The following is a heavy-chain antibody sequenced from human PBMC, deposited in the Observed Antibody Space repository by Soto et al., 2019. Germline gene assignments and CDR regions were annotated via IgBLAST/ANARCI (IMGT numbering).Heavy chain of an antibody. D-gene: IGHD2-15*01. Sequence: EVQLLESGGGFVQPGGSLRLSCAASGFTFSSYAMSWVRQAPGKGLEWVSAISGSGGSTYYADSVKGRFTISRDNSKNTVYLQMNSLRAEDTAVYYCARGAPLVVVAATGWFDPWGQGTLVTVSS. J-gene: IGHJ5*02. CDR3: ARGAPLVVVAATGWFDP. CDR1: GFTFSSYA. V-gene: IGHV3-23*01. CDR2: ISGSGGST.